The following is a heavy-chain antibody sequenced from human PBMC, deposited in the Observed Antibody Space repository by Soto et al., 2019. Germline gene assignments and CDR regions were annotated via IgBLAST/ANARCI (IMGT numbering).Heavy chain of an antibody. CDR2: ISAYNGNT. CDR1: GYTFTSYG. Sequence: ASVKVSCKASGYTFTSYGISWVRQAPGQGLEWMGWISAYNGNTNYAQKLQGRVTMTTDTSTSTAYMELRSLRSDDTAVYYCARESPLAYYDILTGYGAFDIWGQ. CDR3: ARESPLAYYDILTGYGAFDI. V-gene: IGHV1-18*01. D-gene: IGHD3-9*01. J-gene: IGHJ3*02.